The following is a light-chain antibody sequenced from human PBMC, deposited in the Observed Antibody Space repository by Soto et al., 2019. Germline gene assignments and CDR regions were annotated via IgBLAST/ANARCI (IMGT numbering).Light chain of an antibody. CDR1: QTITNY. J-gene: IGKJ1*01. CDR3: QQRYSTPWT. V-gene: IGKV1-39*01. CDR2: GAS. Sequence: DIQMTQSPSSLSASVGDRVTITCRASQTITNYVNWYQQKPGKAPKFLIYGASSLQSGVPSRFSGSGYGTDFTLTISSLQTEDFVTYYCQQRYSTPWTFGQGTKVEIK.